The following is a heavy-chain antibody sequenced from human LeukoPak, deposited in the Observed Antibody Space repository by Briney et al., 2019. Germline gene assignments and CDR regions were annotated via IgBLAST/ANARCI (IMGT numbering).Heavy chain of an antibody. D-gene: IGHD3-22*01. V-gene: IGHV4-39*01. Sequence: PSETLSLTCTVSGGSIISSSYYWGWIRQPPEKGLEWIGSIHFSGSPYYNPSLKSRVTMSVDTSKNQVSLKLSSVTAADTAVYFCTRLLHDSRGYYYFDYWGQGTLATVSS. CDR2: IHFSGSP. J-gene: IGHJ4*02. CDR3: TRLLHDSRGYYYFDY. CDR1: GGSIISSSYY.